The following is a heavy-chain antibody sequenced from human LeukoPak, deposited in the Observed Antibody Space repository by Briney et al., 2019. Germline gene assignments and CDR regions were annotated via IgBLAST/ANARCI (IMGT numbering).Heavy chain of an antibody. D-gene: IGHD2-8*01. CDR3: ARTNREIDY. J-gene: IGHJ4*02. V-gene: IGHV4-59*08. CDR2: IYYSGST. Sequence: SETLSLTCTVPGGSINNYYWTWIRQPPGKGLEWIGYIYYSGSTNYNPSLKSRVTISVDTSKNQFSLNLNSVTAADTAVYYCARTNREIDYWGQGTLVTVSS. CDR1: GGSINNYY.